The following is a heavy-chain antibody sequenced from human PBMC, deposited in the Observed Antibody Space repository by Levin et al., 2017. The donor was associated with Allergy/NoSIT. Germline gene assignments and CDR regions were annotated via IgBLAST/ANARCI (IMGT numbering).Heavy chain of an antibody. Sequence: LSLTCAASGFTFSSYAMHWVRQAPGKGLEWVAVISYDGSNKYYADSVKGRFTISRDNSKNTLYLQMNSLRAEDTAVYYCARGESSPRFDYWGQGTLVTVSS. J-gene: IGHJ4*02. CDR3: ARGESSPRFDY. CDR1: GFTFSSYA. V-gene: IGHV3-30-3*01. CDR2: ISYDGSNK. D-gene: IGHD6-6*01.